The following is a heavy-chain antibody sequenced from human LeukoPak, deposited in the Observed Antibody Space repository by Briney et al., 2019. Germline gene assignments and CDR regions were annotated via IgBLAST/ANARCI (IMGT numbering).Heavy chain of an antibody. CDR1: GYTLTDYY. J-gene: IGHJ4*02. CDR2: INPNSGGT. V-gene: IGHV1-2*06. CDR3: ARVGYYESSGYYEY. D-gene: IGHD3-22*01. Sequence: ASVRVSCKASGYTLTDYYMHWVRQAPGQGLEWMGRINPNSGGTNYAQKFQGRVTMTRDTSISTVYMELSGLRSDDTAVYYCARVGYYESSGYYEYWGQGTLVTVSS.